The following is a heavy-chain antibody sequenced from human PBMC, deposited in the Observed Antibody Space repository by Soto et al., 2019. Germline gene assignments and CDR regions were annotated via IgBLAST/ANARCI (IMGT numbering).Heavy chain of an antibody. CDR1: GGSISSYY. CDR3: ARDRNNWKNGFVFDY. V-gene: IGHV4-59*12. CDR2: IYYSGST. J-gene: IGHJ4*02. Sequence: PSETLSLTCTVSGGSISSYYWSWIRQPPGKGLEWIGYIYYSGSTNYNPSLKSRVTISVDTSKNQFSLKLSSVTAADTAVYYCARDRNNWKNGFVFDYWGQGTLVTVSS. D-gene: IGHD1-20*01.